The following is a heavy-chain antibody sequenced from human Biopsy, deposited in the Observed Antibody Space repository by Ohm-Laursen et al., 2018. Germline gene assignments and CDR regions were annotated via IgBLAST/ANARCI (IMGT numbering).Heavy chain of an antibody. V-gene: IGHV4-61*01. CDR1: DASASSGRYY. CDR3: ARAPADQYAARNYYSSHAFDM. Sequence: SDTLSLTCTVSDASASSGRYYWTWIRQPPRKPLEWIGYFYSSGTTRYNPSLESRLSISMDTSKNVVSLRLTSMTAADTAVYFCARAPADQYAARNYYSSHAFDMWGQGTKVTVSS. CDR2: FYSSGTT. J-gene: IGHJ3*02. D-gene: IGHD3-10*01.